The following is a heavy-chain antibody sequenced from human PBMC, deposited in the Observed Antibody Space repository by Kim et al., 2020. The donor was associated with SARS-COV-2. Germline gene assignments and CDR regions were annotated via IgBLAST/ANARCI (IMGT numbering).Heavy chain of an antibody. J-gene: IGHJ1*01. D-gene: IGHD2-15*01. V-gene: IGHV3-21*01. CDR3: ARAIGVAADEYFQH. CDR2: ISSSSSYI. Sequence: GGSLRLSCAASGFTFSSYSMNWVRQAPGKGLEWVSSISSSSSYIYYADSVKGRFTISRDNAKNSLYLQMNSLRAEDTAVYYCARAIGVAADEYFQHWGQGTLVTVSS. CDR1: GFTFSSYS.